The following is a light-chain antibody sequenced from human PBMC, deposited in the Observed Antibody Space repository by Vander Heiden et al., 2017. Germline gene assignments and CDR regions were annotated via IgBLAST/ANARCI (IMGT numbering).Light chain of an antibody. V-gene: IGKV3-20*01. CDR2: GAS. CDR1: QSVSNSY. J-gene: IGKJ3*01. Sequence: TELTQSIGTLSFSPGERATLSCRASQSVSNSYLAWYQQKPGQAPRLLIYGASSRATGIPNRFSGSGSGTDFTLTINRLEPEDFAMYYCQQYVKSHLPFGPGNKVGVK. CDR3: QQYVKSHLP.